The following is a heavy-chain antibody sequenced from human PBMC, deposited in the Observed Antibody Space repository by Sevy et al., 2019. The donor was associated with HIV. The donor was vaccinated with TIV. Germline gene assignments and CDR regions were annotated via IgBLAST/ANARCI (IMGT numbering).Heavy chain of an antibody. V-gene: IGHV3-30*18. J-gene: IGHJ6*02. CDR1: GIIFTSSG. Sequence: GGSLRLSCVVSGIIFTSSGMHWVRQAPGKGLEWVAVISYHGRDKFYADSVKGRFTIPRDNSKNILYLQMNGLRIEDMAVYYCAKDFTGYNGMDVWGQGTMVTVSS. CDR2: ISYHGRDK. D-gene: IGHD3-9*01. CDR3: AKDFTGYNGMDV.